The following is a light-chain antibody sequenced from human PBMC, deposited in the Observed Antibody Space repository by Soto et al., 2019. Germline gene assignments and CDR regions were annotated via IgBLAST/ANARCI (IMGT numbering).Light chain of an antibody. CDR3: SSYISSSTFVV. V-gene: IGLV2-14*01. J-gene: IGLJ2*01. Sequence: QSALTQPASVSGSPGQSITISCTGTTSDFGDYKYISWYQQHPGKVPKLIIYEVTNRPSGVSTRFSGSKSGNTASLTISGLQAEDEADYYCSSYISSSTFVVFGGGTKLTVL. CDR2: EVT. CDR1: TSDFGDYKY.